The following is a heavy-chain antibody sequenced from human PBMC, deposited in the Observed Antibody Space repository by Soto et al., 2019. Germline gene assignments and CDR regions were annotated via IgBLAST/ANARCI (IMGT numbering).Heavy chain of an antibody. J-gene: IGHJ4*01. CDR3: AREGLWSRYFDY. CDR2: MSYDGTTK. D-gene: IGHD2-21*01. V-gene: IGHV3-30-3*01. Sequence: QVQLVESGGGVVQPGRYLRLSCAASGFIFSNYVMYWVRQAQGKGLEWVAFMSYDGTTKYYADSVKGRFTISRDNSKNTLYLQMNKLRPEDTGVYYYAREGLWSRYFDYWGHGTLVTVSS. CDR1: GFIFSNYV.